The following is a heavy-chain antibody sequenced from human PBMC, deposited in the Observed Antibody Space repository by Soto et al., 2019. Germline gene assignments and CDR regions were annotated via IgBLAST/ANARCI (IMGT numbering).Heavy chain of an antibody. D-gene: IGHD3-10*01. CDR2: IYHSGST. J-gene: IGHJ6*02. V-gene: IGHV4-39*07. CDR1: GGSISSGDYY. Sequence: PSETLSLTCTVSGGSISSGDYYWGWIRQPPGKGLEWIGSIYHSGSTYYNPSLKSRVTISVDTSKNQFSLKLSSVTAADTAVYYCAKQGITMVRGVIVLPYYYYYGMDVWGQGTTVTVS. CDR3: AKQGITMVRGVIVLPYYYYYGMDV.